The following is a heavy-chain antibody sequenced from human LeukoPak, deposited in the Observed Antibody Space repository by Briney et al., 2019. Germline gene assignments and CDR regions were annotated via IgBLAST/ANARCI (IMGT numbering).Heavy chain of an antibody. V-gene: IGHV4-59*12. D-gene: IGHD5-24*01. Sequence: PSETLSLTCTVSGGSISSYSWSWIRQPPGKGLECIGYVYYSGSTLYNPSLNSRVTISVDTSKNQFSLKLSSVTAADTAVYYCARDGYNPIDYWGQGTLVTVSS. CDR1: GGSISSYS. CDR3: ARDGYNPIDY. CDR2: VYYSGST. J-gene: IGHJ4*02.